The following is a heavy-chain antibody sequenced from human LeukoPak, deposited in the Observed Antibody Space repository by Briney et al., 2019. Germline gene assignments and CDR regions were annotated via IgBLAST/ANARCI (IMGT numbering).Heavy chain of an antibody. CDR2: IYYSGST. Sequence: PSETLSLTCTVSGGSISSGGYYWSWIRQHPGKGLEWIGYIYYSGSTYYNPSLKSRFTISVDTSKNQFSLKLSSVTAADTAVYYCARGALVWGYYYYGMDVWGKGTTVTVSS. V-gene: IGHV4-31*03. CDR1: GGSISSGGYY. D-gene: IGHD6-13*01. CDR3: ARGALVWGYYYYGMDV. J-gene: IGHJ6*04.